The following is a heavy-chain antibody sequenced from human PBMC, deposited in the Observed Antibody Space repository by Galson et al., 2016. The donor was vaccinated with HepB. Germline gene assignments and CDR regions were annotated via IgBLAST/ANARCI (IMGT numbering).Heavy chain of an antibody. Sequence: SVKVSCKASGYTFSSYYIHWVRQAPGQGLEWMGIINPSGGSTIYAQKFQGRVTMTRDMSTNTVSMELSSLRSEDTAVYYCARDAQVTTTFLDNWGQGTLVTVSS. CDR3: ARDAQVTTTFLDN. D-gene: IGHD3-9*01. J-gene: IGHJ4*02. CDR2: INPSGGST. CDR1: GYTFSSYY. V-gene: IGHV1-46*01.